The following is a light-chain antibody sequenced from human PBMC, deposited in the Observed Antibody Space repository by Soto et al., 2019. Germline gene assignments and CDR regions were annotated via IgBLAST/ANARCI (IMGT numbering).Light chain of an antibody. CDR1: SGDFGNYNY. CDR2: DVS. CDR3: SSYISSSIRI. J-gene: IGLJ2*01. V-gene: IGLV2-14*01. Sequence: QSVLTQPASVSGSPGQSITISCTGTSGDFGNYNYVSWYQQHPGKAPKLIIYDVSDRPSGVSIRFSGSKSGNTASLTISGLQAEDEADYYCSSYISSSIRIFGGGTELTVL.